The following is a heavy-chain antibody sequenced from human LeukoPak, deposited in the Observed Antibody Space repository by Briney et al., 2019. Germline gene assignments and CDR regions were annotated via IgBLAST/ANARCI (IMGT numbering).Heavy chain of an antibody. D-gene: IGHD4-11*01. CDR3: ARDRTIDSDYCFDY. CDR2: TSGRGPTM. CDR1: GFNFTTYA. Sequence: GGSLRLSCAASGFNFTTYAMSWVRQPPGKGLEWVSGTSGRGPTMFYADSVKGRFTPSRDNSKNTLYMQMNGLRAEDTAIYYCARDRTIDSDYCFDYWGQGILVTVSS. V-gene: IGHV3-23*01. J-gene: IGHJ4*02.